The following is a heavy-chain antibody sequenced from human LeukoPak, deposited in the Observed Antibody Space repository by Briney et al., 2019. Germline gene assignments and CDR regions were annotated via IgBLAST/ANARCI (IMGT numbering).Heavy chain of an antibody. D-gene: IGHD3-3*01. CDR2: ISSSGSTI. J-gene: IGHJ4*02. CDR3: ARVRFYDFWSGAFDY. Sequence: GGSLRLSCAASGFTFSDYYMSWIRQAPGKGLEWVSYISSSGSTIYYADSVKGRFTISWDNAKNSLYLQMNSLRAEDTAVYYCARVRFYDFWSGAFDYWGQGTLVTVSS. CDR1: GFTFSDYY. V-gene: IGHV3-11*01.